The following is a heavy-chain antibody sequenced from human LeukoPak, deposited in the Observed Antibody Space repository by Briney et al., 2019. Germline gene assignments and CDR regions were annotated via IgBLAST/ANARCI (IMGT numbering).Heavy chain of an antibody. V-gene: IGHV3-15*07. D-gene: IGHD3-22*01. Sequence: GGSLRLSCAASEFTFSSYSMNWVRQAPGKGLEWVGRIKSKTDGGTTDYAAPVKGRFTISRDDSKNTLYLQMNSLKTEDTAVYYCTTDPIFYYYDSSGYYNFDYWGQGTLVTVSS. J-gene: IGHJ4*02. CDR2: IKSKTDGGTT. CDR1: EFTFSSYS. CDR3: TTDPIFYYYDSSGYYNFDY.